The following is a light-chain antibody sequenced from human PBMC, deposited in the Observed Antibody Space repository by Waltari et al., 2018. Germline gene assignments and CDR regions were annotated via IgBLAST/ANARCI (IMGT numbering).Light chain of an antibody. V-gene: IGKV1-27*01. J-gene: IGKJ3*01. CDR2: SSS. Sequence: QMTQTPTSLSESIGDRVTITCQANQNIGSNLACYQQTPGQPPNLLFSSSSILHSEFPSRFTATGSGTDFALTFPNLRPADVGTYYCQKCDSAPFTFGPGTK. CDR3: QKCDSAPFT. CDR1: QNIGSN.